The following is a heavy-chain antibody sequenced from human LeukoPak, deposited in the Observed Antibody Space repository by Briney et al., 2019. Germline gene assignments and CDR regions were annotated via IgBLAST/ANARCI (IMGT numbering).Heavy chain of an antibody. CDR2: IWYDGSNK. J-gene: IGHJ4*02. Sequence: GRSLRLSCAASGFTFSSYGMHWVRQAPGKGLEWVAVIWYDGSNKYYADSVKGRFTISRDNSKNTLYLQMNSLRAEDTAVYYCAKESRVLLWFGEFHLWGQGTLVTVSS. V-gene: IGHV3-33*06. CDR1: GFTFSSYG. D-gene: IGHD3-10*01. CDR3: AKESRVLLWFGEFHL.